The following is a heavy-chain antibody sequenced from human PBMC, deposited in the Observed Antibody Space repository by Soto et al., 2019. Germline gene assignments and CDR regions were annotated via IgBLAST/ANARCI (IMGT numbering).Heavy chain of an antibody. CDR2: IYHSGST. CDR1: SGSISSSNW. J-gene: IGHJ5*02. V-gene: IGHV4-4*02. D-gene: IGHD3-3*01. CDR3: ARVLRFLEWLWFDP. Sequence: QVQLQESGPGLVKPSGTLSLTCAVSSGSISSSNWWSWVRQPPGKGLEWIGEIYHSGSTNYNPSLKSRGTIAVDTSKSQFSLKLSSVTAADTAVYYCARVLRFLEWLWFDPWGQGTLVTVSS.